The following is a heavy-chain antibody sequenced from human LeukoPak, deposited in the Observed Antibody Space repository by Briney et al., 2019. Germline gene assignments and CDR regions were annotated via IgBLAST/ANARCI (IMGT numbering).Heavy chain of an antibody. CDR3: ARALSSDFSSGFSTGNDY. CDR1: GIPISSHA. J-gene: IGHJ4*02. Sequence: GGSLRLFCAASGIPISSHAMHWVRQAPGKGLEWVAVISYDGSNKYYADALKGRFTFSRHNSRHTLHLPMNSLICEDTPFYYFARALSSDFSSGFSTGNDYWGQGTLVTVSS. CDR2: ISYDGSNK. D-gene: IGHD3-3*01. V-gene: IGHV3-30*14.